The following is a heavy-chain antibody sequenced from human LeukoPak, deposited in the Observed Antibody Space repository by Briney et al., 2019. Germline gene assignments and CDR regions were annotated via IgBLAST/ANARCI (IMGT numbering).Heavy chain of an antibody. Sequence: PGGSLRLSCAASRISDYMIWVRQAPGTGLEWVSGIYTGDNTYYANSVKGRFTISRDNSQRMLYLQMNSLRAEDTSVYYCASSTSTRGGFDFWGQGTLVTVSS. V-gene: IGHV3-66*01. CDR2: IYTGDNT. CDR3: ASSTSTRGGFDF. CDR1: RISDY. J-gene: IGHJ4*02. D-gene: IGHD2-2*01.